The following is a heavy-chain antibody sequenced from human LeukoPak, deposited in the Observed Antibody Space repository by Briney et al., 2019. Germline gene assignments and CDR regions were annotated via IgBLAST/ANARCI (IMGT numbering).Heavy chain of an antibody. CDR2: IHGSDDNT. CDR1: GFTFSSNA. D-gene: IGHD4-23*01. J-gene: IGHJ4*02. V-gene: IGHV3-23*01. CDR3: AKDLFRWSFDY. Sequence: GGSLRLSCAASGFTFSSNAMTWVRQAPGKGLEWVSAIHGSDDNTHYADSVKGRFTISRDKSKNTLYLQMNSLRADDTAVYYCAKDLFRWSFDYWGQGTLVTVSS.